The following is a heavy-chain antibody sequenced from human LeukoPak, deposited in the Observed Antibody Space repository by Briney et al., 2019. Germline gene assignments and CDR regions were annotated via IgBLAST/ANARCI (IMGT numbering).Heavy chain of an antibody. Sequence: LGGSLRLSCAASGFTFSSYAMSWVRQAPGKGLEWVSAISGSGGSTYYADSVKGRFTISRDNSKNTLYLQMNSLRAEDTAVYYCAKGLIAADYYYYMDVWGKGTTVTVSS. CDR1: GFTFSSYA. CDR2: ISGSGGST. V-gene: IGHV3-23*01. J-gene: IGHJ6*03. CDR3: AKGLIAADYYYYMDV. D-gene: IGHD6-25*01.